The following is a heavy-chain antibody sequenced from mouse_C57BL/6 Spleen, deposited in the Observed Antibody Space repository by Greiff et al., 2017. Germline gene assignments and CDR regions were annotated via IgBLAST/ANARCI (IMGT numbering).Heavy chain of an antibody. CDR2: ISYDGSN. J-gene: IGHJ3*01. D-gene: IGHD2-4*01. Sequence: EVQLQQSGPGLVKPSQSLSLTCSVTGYSITSGYYWNWIRQFPGNKLEWMGYISYDGSNNYNPSLKNRISITRDTSKNQFFLKLNSVTTEDTATYYCASPIYYETTGFAYWGQGTLVTVSA. CDR3: ASPIYYETTGFAY. V-gene: IGHV3-6*01. CDR1: GYSITSGYY.